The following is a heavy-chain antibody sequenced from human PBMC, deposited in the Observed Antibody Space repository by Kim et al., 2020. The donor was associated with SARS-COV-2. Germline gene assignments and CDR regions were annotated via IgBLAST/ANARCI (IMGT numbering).Heavy chain of an antibody. CDR1: GFAFSSYN. J-gene: IGHJ5*02. D-gene: IGHD6-13*01. V-gene: IGHV3-48*02. Sequence: GGSLRLSCAASGFAFSSYNMDWVRQATGRGLEWVAYIRADSSTILYADSVRGRFTISRDNAKNSLYLQTNSLRDEDTALYYCVRDGMATGNLDRWGQGTLVTVSS. CDR2: IRADSSTI. CDR3: VRDGMATGNLDR.